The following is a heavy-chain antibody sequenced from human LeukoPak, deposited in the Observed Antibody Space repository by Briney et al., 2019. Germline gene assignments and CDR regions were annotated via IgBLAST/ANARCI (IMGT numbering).Heavy chain of an antibody. J-gene: IGHJ4*02. D-gene: IGHD6-19*01. CDR3: ARRGGANGWGDFDY. CDR1: GFSFSTYS. CDR2: ISGSGGDT. V-gene: IGHV3-23*01. Sequence: PGGSLRLSCAASGFSFSTYSMNWVRQAPGKGLEWVSSISGSGGDTFYADSVKGRFIISRDNSKNSLYLEMNSLRAEDTAVYFCARRGGANGWGDFDYWGQGILVTVSS.